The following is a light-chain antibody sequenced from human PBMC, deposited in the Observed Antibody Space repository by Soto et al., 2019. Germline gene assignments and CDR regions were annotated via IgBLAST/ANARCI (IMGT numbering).Light chain of an antibody. CDR1: QSVSSSY. J-gene: IGKJ1*01. Sequence: DIVLTQSPGTLSLSAGERATLSCRASQSVSSSYLAWYQQKTGQAPRLLIYGESSRATGIPDRLSGSGSGTDLSLTISSLEPEDFAVYYCQKRDNWPSTFGQGTKVDIK. CDR3: QKRDNWPST. V-gene: IGKV3D-20*02. CDR2: GES.